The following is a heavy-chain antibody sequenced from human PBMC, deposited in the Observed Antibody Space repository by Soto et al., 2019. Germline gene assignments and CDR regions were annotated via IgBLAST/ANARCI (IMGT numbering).Heavy chain of an antibody. Sequence: GGSLRLSCAASGFTCSSYDMSWVRQAPGKGLEWVSTILVDGRTFYVDSVKGRFTISRDNSKNTVYLQMNSLTAGDTALYYCAKATATGGGAFDICGQGTMVTVSS. V-gene: IGHV3-23*01. CDR3: AKATATGGGAFDI. J-gene: IGHJ3*02. CDR1: GFTCSSYD. CDR2: ILVDGRT. D-gene: IGHD2-8*02.